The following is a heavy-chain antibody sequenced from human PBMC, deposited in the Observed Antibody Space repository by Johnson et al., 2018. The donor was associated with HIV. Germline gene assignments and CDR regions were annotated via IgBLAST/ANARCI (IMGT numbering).Heavy chain of an antibody. D-gene: IGHD6-19*01. V-gene: IGHV3-7*03. CDR1: GFTFDDYG. CDR2: IKQAGSEK. CDR3: ARDSLSGWFPPDALDI. J-gene: IGHJ3*02. Sequence: VQLVESGGGVVQPGRSLRPSCVASGFTFDDYGMSGVRQAPGKGLERVANIKQAGSEKYYVDSVKGRFTISRDNAKNSLYLQMISLRAEDTAIYYCARDSLSGWFPPDALDIWGQGTMVTVSS.